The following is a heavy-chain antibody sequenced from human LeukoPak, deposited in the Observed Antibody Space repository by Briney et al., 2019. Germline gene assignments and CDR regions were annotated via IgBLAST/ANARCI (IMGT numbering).Heavy chain of an antibody. CDR3: AKDEYSSSWTYYFDY. CDR2: ISGSGGST. CDR1: GLTFSSYA. D-gene: IGHD6-13*01. V-gene: IGHV3-23*01. J-gene: IGHJ4*02. Sequence: GSLRLSCAASGLTFSSYAMSWVRQAPGKGLEWVSAISGSGGSTYYADSVKGRFTISRDNSKNTLYLQMNSLRAEDTAVYYCAKDEYSSSWTYYFDYWGQGTLVTVSS.